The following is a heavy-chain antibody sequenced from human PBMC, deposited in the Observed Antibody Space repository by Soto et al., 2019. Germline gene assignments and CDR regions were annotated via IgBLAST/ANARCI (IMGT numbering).Heavy chain of an antibody. Sequence: RLACAASGFTFISYRMRWVRQAPGKGLVWVSRINSDGSSTSYADSVKGRFTISRDNAKNTLYLQRNSLRAEDTAVYYCATEMEAIVATGFAYWGGGKLSTVSS. J-gene: IGHJ4*02. CDR3: ATEMEAIVATGFAY. V-gene: IGHV3-74*01. CDR2: INSDGSST. CDR1: GFTFISYR. D-gene: IGHD5-12*01.